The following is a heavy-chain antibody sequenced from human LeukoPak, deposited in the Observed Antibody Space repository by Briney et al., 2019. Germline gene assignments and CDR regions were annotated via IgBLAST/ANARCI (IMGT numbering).Heavy chain of an antibody. D-gene: IGHD5-12*01. V-gene: IGHV3-11*01. CDR1: GFIFSDYY. CDR3: ARRIVAAGGYFDS. J-gene: IGHJ4*02. CDR2: ITSSSSKM. Sequence: PGGSLRLSCAASGFIFSDYYMSWIRQAPGKGLEWISYITSSSSKMFYADSVKGRFTISRDNSKNSLFLQMDSLRVEDTAVYYCARRIVAAGGYFDSWGQGILVIVSS.